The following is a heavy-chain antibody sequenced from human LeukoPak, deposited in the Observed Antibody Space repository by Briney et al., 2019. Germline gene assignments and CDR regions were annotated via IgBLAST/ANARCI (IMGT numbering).Heavy chain of an antibody. D-gene: IGHD2-15*01. CDR3: ARSEGYCSGGSCYAEYFQH. Sequence: GASVKVSCKASGYTFNTYGITWVRQAPGQGLEWMGWISPYNGDTHYAQKLQGRVTMTTDTSTSTAYMELRSLRSDDTAVYYCARSEGYCSGGSCYAEYFQHWGQGTLVTVSS. J-gene: IGHJ1*01. CDR2: ISPYNGDT. V-gene: IGHV1-18*04. CDR1: GYTFNTYG.